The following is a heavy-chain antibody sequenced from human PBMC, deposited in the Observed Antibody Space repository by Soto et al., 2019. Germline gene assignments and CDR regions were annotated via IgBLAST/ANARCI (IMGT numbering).Heavy chain of an antibody. Sequence: SETLSLTCTVSGGSISSYYWSWIRQPPGKGLEWIGYIYHSGSTYYNPSLKSRVTISVDRSKNQFSLKLSSVTAADTAVYYCARGDYYDSRGPGAFDNWGQGTMVTVSS. V-gene: IGHV4-59*12. CDR2: IYHSGST. CDR3: ARGDYYDSRGPGAFDN. J-gene: IGHJ3*02. D-gene: IGHD3-22*01. CDR1: GGSISSYY.